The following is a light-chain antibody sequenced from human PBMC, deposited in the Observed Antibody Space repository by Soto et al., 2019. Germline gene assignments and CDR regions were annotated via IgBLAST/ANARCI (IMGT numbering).Light chain of an antibody. CDR1: SSDVGGYNY. CDR2: DVS. J-gene: IGLJ2*01. V-gene: IGLV2-14*01. Sequence: QSALTQPASVSGSPGQSIPISCTGTSSDVGGYNYVSWYQQHPGKAPKLMLYDVSNRPLGVSNRFSGSKSGNTASLTISGLQAEDEADYYCSSYTSSSTVVFGGGTKLTVL. CDR3: SSYTSSSTVV.